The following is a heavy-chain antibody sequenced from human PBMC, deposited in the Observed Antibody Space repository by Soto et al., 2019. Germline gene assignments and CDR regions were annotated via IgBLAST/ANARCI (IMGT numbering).Heavy chain of an antibody. CDR2: ISGSGGST. Sequence: EVQLLESGGGLVQPGGSLRLSCAASGFTFSSYAMSWVRQAPGKGLEWVSAISGSGGSTYYADSVKGRVTISRDNSKNPLELQMNSLRAEDTAVYYCAKDVVPAAPYHPYYGMDVWGQGTTVTVSS. V-gene: IGHV3-23*01. D-gene: IGHD2-2*01. CDR3: AKDVVPAAPYHPYYGMDV. CDR1: GFTFSSYA. J-gene: IGHJ6*02.